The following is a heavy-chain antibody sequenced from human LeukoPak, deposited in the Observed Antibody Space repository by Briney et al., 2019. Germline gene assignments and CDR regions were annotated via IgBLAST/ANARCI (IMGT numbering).Heavy chain of an antibody. J-gene: IGHJ6*02. CDR2: ISVYNGNT. CDR1: GYTFSSYG. V-gene: IGHV1-18*01. CDR3: ARDRPAGSSHDMDV. D-gene: IGHD2-15*01. Sequence: ASVKVSCKASGYTFSSYGISWVRQAPGQGLEWMGWISVYNGNTSYAQKFQGRVTMTTDTSTSTAYMVVRSLRSDDTAVYYCARDRPAGSSHDMDVWGQGTTVTVSS.